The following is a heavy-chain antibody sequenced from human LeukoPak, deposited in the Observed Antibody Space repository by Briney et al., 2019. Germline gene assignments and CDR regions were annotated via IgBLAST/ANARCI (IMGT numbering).Heavy chain of an antibody. CDR1: DLPDSPYT. D-gene: IGHD5-12*01. Sequence: GGSLRLSCAASDLPDSPYTMSWVRQVPGKGLVWVSSISGSGFFKHYADSVKGRFTISRDNDKNLLFRQMDSLRADDSAVYYCARRVATHYNWGQGTLVTVSS. CDR3: ARRVATHYN. CDR2: ISGSGFFK. J-gene: IGHJ4*02. V-gene: IGHV3-21*06.